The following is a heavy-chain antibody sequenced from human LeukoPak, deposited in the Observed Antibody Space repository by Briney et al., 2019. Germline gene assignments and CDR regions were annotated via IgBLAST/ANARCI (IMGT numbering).Heavy chain of an antibody. D-gene: IGHD2-15*01. CDR2: IIPIFGTA. Sequence: SVKVSCKASGGTFSSYAISWVRQAPGQGLEWMGGIIPIFGTANYAQKFQGRVTITADESTSTAYIELSSLSSEDTAVYYCARGEYCSGGSCYWDYYYMDVWGKGTTVTVSS. J-gene: IGHJ6*03. CDR3: ARGEYCSGGSCYWDYYYMDV. CDR1: GGTFSSYA. V-gene: IGHV1-69*13.